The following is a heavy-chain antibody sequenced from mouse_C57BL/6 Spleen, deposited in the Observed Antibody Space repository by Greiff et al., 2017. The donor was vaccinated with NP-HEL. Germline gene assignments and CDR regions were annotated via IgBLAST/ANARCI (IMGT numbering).Heavy chain of an antibody. CDR3: VRHFWDYAMDY. J-gene: IGHJ4*01. V-gene: IGHV10-1*01. Sequence: EVMLVESGGGLVQPKGSLKLSCAASRFSFNTYAMNWVRQAPGKGLEWVARIRSKSNNYATYYADSVKDRFTISRDDSESMLYLQMNNLKTEDTAMYYCVRHFWDYAMDYWGQGTSVTVSS. CDR1: RFSFNTYA. CDR2: IRSKSNNYAT.